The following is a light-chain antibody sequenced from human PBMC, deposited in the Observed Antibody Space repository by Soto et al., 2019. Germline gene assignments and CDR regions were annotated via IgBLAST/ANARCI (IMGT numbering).Light chain of an antibody. CDR1: NIGSKN. CDR3: QVWDSDTACV. V-gene: IGLV3-9*01. Sequence: SSELTQPLSVSVDLGQTARITCGGNNIGSKNVHWYQQKPGQAPVLVIYRDSDRPSGIPERFSGSNSGNTATLTISRAQAGDEADYYCQVWDSDTACVFGTGTKLTVL. J-gene: IGLJ1*01. CDR2: RDS.